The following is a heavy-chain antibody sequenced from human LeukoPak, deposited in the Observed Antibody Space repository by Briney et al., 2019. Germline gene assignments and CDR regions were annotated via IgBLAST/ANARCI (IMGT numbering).Heavy chain of an antibody. Sequence: ASVKVSCKASGYTFTSYGISWVRQAPGQGLEWMGRIIPIFGIANYAQKFQGRVTITADKSTSTAYMELSSLRSEDTAVYYCARDQQQWLNFDYWGQGTLVTVSS. CDR3: ARDQQQWLNFDY. J-gene: IGHJ4*02. D-gene: IGHD6-19*01. V-gene: IGHV1-69*04. CDR1: GYTFTSYG. CDR2: IIPIFGIA.